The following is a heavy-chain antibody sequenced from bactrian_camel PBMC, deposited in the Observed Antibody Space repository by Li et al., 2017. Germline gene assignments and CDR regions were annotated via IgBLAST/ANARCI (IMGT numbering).Heavy chain of an antibody. J-gene: IGHJ4*01. V-gene: IGHV3S25*01. CDR1: RYTYSSCC. Sequence: QLVESGGGLVQAGGSLRLSCAASRYTYSSCCMAWFRQIPGDSRERVATIAVVDGVDDYGAAAKGRFTISQNNAKNTVYLQMNNLKPEDSATYYCATKQRDWLGCHVRGGYAGWGPGTQVTVS. CDR2: IAVVDGVD. D-gene: IGHD1*01. CDR3: ATKQRDWLGCHVRGGYAG.